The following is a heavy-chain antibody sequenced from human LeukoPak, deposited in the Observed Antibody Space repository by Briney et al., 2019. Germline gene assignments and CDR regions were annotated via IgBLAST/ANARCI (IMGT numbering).Heavy chain of an antibody. Sequence: GESLSISCKGSGYSFTAYWISWVRQMPGKGLEWMGRIVPSDSYTNYSPSFQGHVTISADRSITTASLQWSSLKASDTAMYYCARTYGSGIGNTFDIWGQGTMVTVSS. D-gene: IGHD3-10*01. CDR1: GYSFTAYW. CDR3: ARTYGSGIGNTFDI. CDR2: IVPSDSYT. V-gene: IGHV5-10-1*01. J-gene: IGHJ3*02.